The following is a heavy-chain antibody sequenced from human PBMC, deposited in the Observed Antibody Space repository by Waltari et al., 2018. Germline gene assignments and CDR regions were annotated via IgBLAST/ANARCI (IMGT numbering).Heavy chain of an antibody. J-gene: IGHJ4*02. Sequence: QVQLQESGPGLVKPSETLSLTCSVSGGSLSVRVYYWGWIRQPPGKGLEYIGSIYYDGTAFYNPSLKTPVTISVDTSYNQFSLKMKSVTAADTAMYFCVRDRGLRTFFDHWGQGTLVTVSS. V-gene: IGHV4-39*07. CDR3: VRDRGLRTFFDH. D-gene: IGHD4-17*01. CDR2: IYYDGTA. CDR1: GGSLSVRVYY.